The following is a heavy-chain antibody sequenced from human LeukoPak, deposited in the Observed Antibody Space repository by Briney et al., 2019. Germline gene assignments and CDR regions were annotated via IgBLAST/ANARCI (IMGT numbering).Heavy chain of an antibody. CDR1: GGSISSYY. V-gene: IGHV4-59*08. Sequence: SETLSLTRTVSGGSISSYYWSWIRQPPGKGLEWIGYIYYSGSTNYNPSLKSRVTISVDTSKNQFSLKLSSVTAADTAVYYCARGGDLEMADYWGQGTLVTVSS. J-gene: IGHJ4*02. CDR2: IYYSGST. CDR3: ARGGDLEMADY. D-gene: IGHD5-24*01.